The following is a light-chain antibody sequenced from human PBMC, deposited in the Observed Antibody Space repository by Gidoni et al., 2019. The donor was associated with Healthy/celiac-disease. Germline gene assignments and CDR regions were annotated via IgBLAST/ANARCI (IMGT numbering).Light chain of an antibody. V-gene: IGKV1-9*01. CDR2: AAS. J-gene: IGKJ4*01. CDR1: QGISSY. Sequence: DIQLIQSPSFLSASAGDRVTITCRASQGISSYLAWYQQKPGQAPKLLIYAASTLQSRVPSRFSGSGSGTEFTLTISSLQPEDFATYYCQQLNSYPLTFGGGTKVEIK. CDR3: QQLNSYPLT.